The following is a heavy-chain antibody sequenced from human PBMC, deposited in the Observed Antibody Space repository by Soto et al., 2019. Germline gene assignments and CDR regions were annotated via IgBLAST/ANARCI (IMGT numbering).Heavy chain of an antibody. J-gene: IGHJ6*02. Sequence: ASVKVSCKASGYTFSHYAMHWVRQAPGQRLEWMGWINAGNTHTKYSQKFQGRVTMTRDTSTSTVYMDLSSLRSEDTAVYYCASPPNESSGYYYGMDVWGQGTTVTVSS. CDR1: GYTFSHYA. D-gene: IGHD6-19*01. CDR3: ASPPNESSGYYYGMDV. V-gene: IGHV1-3*01. CDR2: INAGNTHT.